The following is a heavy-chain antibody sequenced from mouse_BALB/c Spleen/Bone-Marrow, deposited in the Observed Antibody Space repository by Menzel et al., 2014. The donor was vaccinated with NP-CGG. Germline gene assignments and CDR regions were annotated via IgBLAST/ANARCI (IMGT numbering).Heavy chain of an antibody. CDR1: GFDFSRYW. J-gene: IGHJ1*01. V-gene: IGHV4-1*02. Sequence: EAMLVEYGGGLVQPGGSLKLSCAASGFDFSRYWMSWVRQAPGKGLEWIGEINAGSNTINYTPSLKDKFIISRDNAKNTLCLQLTKVRSEDTALYYCARLNYYGNLFVWGAGTTVTVSS. CDR2: INAGSNTI. D-gene: IGHD1-1*01. CDR3: ARLNYYGNLFV.